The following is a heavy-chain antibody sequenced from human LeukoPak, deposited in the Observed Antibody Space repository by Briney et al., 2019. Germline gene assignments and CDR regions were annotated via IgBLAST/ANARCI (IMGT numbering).Heavy chain of an antibody. J-gene: IGHJ4*02. Sequence: GESLKISCQASGYSFTTYWIGWVRQMPGKGLEWMGFIYPGDSDTTYSPSFQGQVTISADKSLSTAYVQWSSLRASDTAMYYCARLDFRRRPYYDSSGWGHWGPGTLVTVSS. CDR1: GYSFTTYW. V-gene: IGHV5-51*01. D-gene: IGHD3-22*01. CDR3: ARLDFRRRPYYDSSGWGH. CDR2: IYPGDSDT.